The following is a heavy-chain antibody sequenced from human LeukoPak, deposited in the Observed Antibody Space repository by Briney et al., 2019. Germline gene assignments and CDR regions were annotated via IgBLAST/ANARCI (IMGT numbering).Heavy chain of an antibody. J-gene: IGHJ6*02. V-gene: IGHV3-7*03. CDR1: GFTFSSYW. CDR2: IKQDGSEK. Sequence: GGSLRLSCAASGFTFSSYWMSWVRQAPGKGLEWVANIKQDGSEKYYVDSVKGRFTISRDNAKNSLYLQMNSLRAEDTALYYCAKGSPAAMQAYGMDVWGQGTTVTVSS. D-gene: IGHD2-2*01. CDR3: AKGSPAAMQAYGMDV.